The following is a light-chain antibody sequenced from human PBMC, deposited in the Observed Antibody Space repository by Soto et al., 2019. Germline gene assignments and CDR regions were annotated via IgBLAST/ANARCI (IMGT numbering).Light chain of an antibody. CDR2: AAS. J-gene: IGKJ5*01. Sequence: DIQMTQSPSSLSASVGDRVTITCRASRSISSYLNWYQQKPGKAPKLLIYAASSLQSVVPSRFSGSVSGTDFTIPISSLQPEDLATYYFQQIYSTPPITFGQGTRLEIK. V-gene: IGKV1-39*01. CDR3: QQIYSTPPIT. CDR1: RSISSY.